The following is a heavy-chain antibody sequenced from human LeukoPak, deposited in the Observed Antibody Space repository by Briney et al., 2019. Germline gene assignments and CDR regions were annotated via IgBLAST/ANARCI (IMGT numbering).Heavy chain of an antibody. CDR2: IYYSGST. Sequence: PSETLSLTCTVSGGSISSSSYYWGWIRQPPGNGLEWIGSIYYSGSTYYNPSLKSRVTISVDTSKNQFSLKLSSVTAADTAVYYCARRWLLGPVDYWGQGTLVTVSS. CDR3: ARRWLLGPVDY. V-gene: IGHV4-39*01. CDR1: GGSISSSSYY. D-gene: IGHD5-12*01. J-gene: IGHJ4*02.